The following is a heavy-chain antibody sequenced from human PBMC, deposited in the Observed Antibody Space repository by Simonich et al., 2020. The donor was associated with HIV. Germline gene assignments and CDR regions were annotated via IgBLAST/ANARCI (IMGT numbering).Heavy chain of an antibody. CDR2: IYYGGNT. J-gene: IGHJ5*02. D-gene: IGHD6-13*01. Sequence: QVQLQESGPGLVKPSETLSLTCTVSNGSISNYYWSWIRQPPGKGLEWIGYIYYGGNTNYNSSLQIRVTMSLHTSKTQFSLKLSSVTAADTAVYYCARGYSTSWYWFDPWGQGTLVTVSS. V-gene: IGHV4-59*12. CDR1: NGSISNYY. CDR3: ARGYSTSWYWFDP.